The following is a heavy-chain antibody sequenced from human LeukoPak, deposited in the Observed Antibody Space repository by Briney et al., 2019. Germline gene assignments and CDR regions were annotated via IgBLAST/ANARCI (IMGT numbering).Heavy chain of an antibody. V-gene: IGHV3-48*01. CDR2: ISSSSSTI. J-gene: IGHJ4*02. D-gene: IGHD3-22*01. CDR1: GXTFSXHX. Sequence: GGXLXLSCXASGXTFSXHXXNWVRQAPGKGLEWLSYISSSSSTIYYADSVKGRFTISRDNAKNSLYLQMTSLRAEDTAVYYCARGAYYYEDWRQGTLVTVSS. CDR3: ARGAYYYED.